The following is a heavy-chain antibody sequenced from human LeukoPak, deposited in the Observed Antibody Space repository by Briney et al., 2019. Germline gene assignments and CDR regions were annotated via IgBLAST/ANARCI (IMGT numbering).Heavy chain of an antibody. CDR3: AKDRTIFGVVITFDY. CDR1: GFTFSSYA. CDR2: ISGSGGST. Sequence: PGGSLRLSCAASGFTFSSYAMSWVRQAPGKGLEWVSAISGSGGSTYYADSVKGRLTISRDNSKNTLYLQMNSLRAEDTAVYYCAKDRTIFGVVITFDYWGQGTLVTVSS. D-gene: IGHD3-3*01. V-gene: IGHV3-23*01. J-gene: IGHJ4*02.